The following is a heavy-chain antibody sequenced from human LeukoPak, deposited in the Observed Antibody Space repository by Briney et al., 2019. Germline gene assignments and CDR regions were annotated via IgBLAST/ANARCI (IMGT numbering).Heavy chain of an antibody. CDR3: ARLKSTISSGWFDP. Sequence: ASVKVSCKASGYTFTSQYVHWVRQAPGQGLEWMGWINPNSGGTSYAQKFQGRVTMTRDTSISTVYMELSRLRSDDTAVYYCARLKSTISSGWFDPWGQGTLVTVSS. CDR1: GYTFTSQY. CDR2: INPNSGGT. D-gene: IGHD6-6*01. V-gene: IGHV1-2*02. J-gene: IGHJ5*02.